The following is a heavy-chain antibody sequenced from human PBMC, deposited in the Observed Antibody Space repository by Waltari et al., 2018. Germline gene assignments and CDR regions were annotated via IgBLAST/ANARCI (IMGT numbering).Heavy chain of an antibody. V-gene: IGHV4-38-2*02. CDR3: ARDTAPSTDYYDSSGYSDY. J-gene: IGHJ4*02. CDR1: GYSISSGYN. Sequence: QVQLQESGPGLVKPSETRSLTCTVSGYSISSGYNWGWIRQPPGKGRGWIGSIYHIGSTYYSPSLKSRVTISVDTSKNQFSLKLSSVTAADTAVYYCARDTAPSTDYYDSSGYSDYWGQGTLVTVSS. CDR2: IYHIGST. D-gene: IGHD3-22*01.